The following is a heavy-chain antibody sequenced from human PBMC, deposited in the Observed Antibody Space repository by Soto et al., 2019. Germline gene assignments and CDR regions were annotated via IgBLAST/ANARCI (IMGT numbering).Heavy chain of an antibody. CDR2: IIPIFGTA. CDR1: GCTFSSYA. CDR3: ARELGIEIYNCFDP. V-gene: IGHV1-69*06. D-gene: IGHD1-26*01. J-gene: IGHJ5*02. Sequence: GASVKVSCKASGCTFSSYAISWVRQAPGQGLEWMGGIIPIFGTANYAQKFKGRVTITADKSTSTAYMELSSLRSEDTAVYYCARELGIEIYNCFDPWGQGTLVTVSS.